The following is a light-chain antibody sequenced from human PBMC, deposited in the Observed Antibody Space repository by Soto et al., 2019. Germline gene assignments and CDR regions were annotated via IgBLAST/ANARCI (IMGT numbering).Light chain of an antibody. V-gene: IGLV2-8*01. CDR3: SSYAGSDFYV. CDR2: EVS. Sequence: QSALTQPPSASGSPGQSVTISCTGTSSDVGAYNYVSWFQQHPGKAPKVMTYEVSKRPSGVPDRFSGSKSGNTASLTVSGLQAEDEADYYCSSYAGSDFYVFGTGTKLTVL. CDR1: SSDVGAYNY. J-gene: IGLJ1*01.